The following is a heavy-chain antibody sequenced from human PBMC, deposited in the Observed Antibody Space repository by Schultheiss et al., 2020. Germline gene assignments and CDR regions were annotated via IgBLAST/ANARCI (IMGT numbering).Heavy chain of an antibody. Sequence: GGSLRLSCETSGFTFSNYVMTWVRQAPGKGLEWVSAIVGSGDSTAYADSVKGRFTISRDNSKNTLYLQMNSLRAEDTAVYYCAKGGYGAYYYYMDVWGKGTTVTVSS. CDR3: AKGGYGAYYYYMDV. CDR1: GFTFSNYV. V-gene: IGHV3-23*01. CDR2: IVGSGDST. D-gene: IGHD5-12*01. J-gene: IGHJ6*03.